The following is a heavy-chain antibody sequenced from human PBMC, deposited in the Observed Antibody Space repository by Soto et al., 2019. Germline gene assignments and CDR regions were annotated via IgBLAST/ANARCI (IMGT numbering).Heavy chain of an antibody. V-gene: IGHV3-23*01. J-gene: IGHJ4*02. CDR3: ASQYSDFWSGYHPIDY. D-gene: IGHD3-3*01. Sequence: GGSLRLSCAASGFTFSSYAMSWDRQAPGKGLEWVSAISGSGGSTYYADSVKGRFTISRDNSKNTLYLQMNSLRAEDTAVYYCASQYSDFWSGYHPIDYWGQGTLVTSPQ. CDR1: GFTFSSYA. CDR2: ISGSGGST.